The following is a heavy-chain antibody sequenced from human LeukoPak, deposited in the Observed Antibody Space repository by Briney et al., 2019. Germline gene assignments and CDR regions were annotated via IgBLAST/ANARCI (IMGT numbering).Heavy chain of an antibody. Sequence: VKVSCKASGYTFTSYDINWVRQATGQGLEWMGWMNPNSGNTGYAQKFQGRATMTRNTSISTAYMELSSLRSEDTAVYYCARAPGGYYDSSGSFDYWGQGTLVTVSS. CDR2: MNPNSGNT. CDR1: GYTFTSYD. V-gene: IGHV1-8*01. D-gene: IGHD3-22*01. CDR3: ARAPGGYYDSSGSFDY. J-gene: IGHJ4*02.